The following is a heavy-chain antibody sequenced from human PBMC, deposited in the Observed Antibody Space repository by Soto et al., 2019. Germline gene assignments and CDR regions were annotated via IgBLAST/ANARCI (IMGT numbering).Heavy chain of an antibody. CDR2: IYHTGST. J-gene: IGHJ4*02. D-gene: IGHD5-12*01. CDR3: ARFDMVASIFDF. V-gene: IGHV4-59*02. CDR1: GPSVTSHY. Sequence: PSETLSLTCTVSGPSVTSHYWSWIRQPPGKGLEWIGYIYHTGSTNYNPSLKRRVTISVDTSKNQFSLKLRSVTAADTAVYYCARFDMVASIFDFWGQGTLVTVSS.